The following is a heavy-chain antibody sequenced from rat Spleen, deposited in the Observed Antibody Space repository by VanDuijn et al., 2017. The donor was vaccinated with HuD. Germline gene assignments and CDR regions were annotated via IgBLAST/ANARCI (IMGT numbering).Heavy chain of an antibody. J-gene: IGHJ2*01. D-gene: IGHD1-10*01. CDR2: INSEGTA. CDR1: FYYITSSYR. Sequence: EEQLQESGPGLVKPSQSPSLTCSVTFYYITSSYRWSWIRKFPGNKLEWMGYINSEGTANYNPALKSRISITRDTSKNQFFLQVNSVTTEDTATYYCGRDNNYKAYWGQGVLVTVSS. CDR3: GRDNNYKAY. V-gene: IGHV3-3*01.